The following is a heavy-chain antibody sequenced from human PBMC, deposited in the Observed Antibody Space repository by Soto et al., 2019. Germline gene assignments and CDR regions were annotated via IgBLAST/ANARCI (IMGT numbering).Heavy chain of an antibody. Sequence: KAGGSLRLSCAASGFTFSRYTMNWVRQAPGKGLEWVSSISSTSGYIYYADSLRGRFTISRDNAKNSLFLQMNGLTDEDTAVYYCARGPSSLTRFDYWGQGTLVTVSS. CDR1: GFTFSRYT. J-gene: IGHJ4*02. D-gene: IGHD2-2*01. V-gene: IGHV3-21*01. CDR3: ARGPSSLTRFDY. CDR2: ISSTSGYI.